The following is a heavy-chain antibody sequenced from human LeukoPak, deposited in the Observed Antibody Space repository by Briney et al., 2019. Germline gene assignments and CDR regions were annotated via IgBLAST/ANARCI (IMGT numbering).Heavy chain of an antibody. CDR2: IRYDGSNK. J-gene: IGHJ4*02. CDR3: AKDPRAVAGTNFDY. V-gene: IGHV3-30*02. CDR1: GFTFSSYG. Sequence: GGSLRLSCAASGFTFSSYGMHWVRQAPGKGLEWVAFIRYDGSNKYYADSEKGRFTISRDNSKNTLYLQMNSLRAEDTAVYYCAKDPRAVAGTNFDYWGQGTLVTVSS. D-gene: IGHD6-19*01.